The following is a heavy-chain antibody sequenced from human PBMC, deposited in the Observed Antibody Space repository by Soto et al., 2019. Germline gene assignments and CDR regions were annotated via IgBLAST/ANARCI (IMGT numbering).Heavy chain of an antibody. CDR2: ISGSGGST. CDR3: AKDLCGSGPRTNYYYMDV. V-gene: IGHV3-23*01. D-gene: IGHD3-10*01. Sequence: EVQLLESGGGLVQPGGSLRLSCAASGFTFSSYAMSWVRQAPGKGLEWVSAISGSGGSTYYADSVKGRFTISRDNSKNTLYLQMNSLRAEDTAVYYCAKDLCGSGPRTNYYYMDVWGKGTTLTVSS. J-gene: IGHJ6*03. CDR1: GFTFSSYA.